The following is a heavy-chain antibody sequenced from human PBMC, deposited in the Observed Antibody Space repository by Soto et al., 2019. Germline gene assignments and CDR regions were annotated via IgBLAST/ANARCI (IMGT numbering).Heavy chain of an antibody. Sequence: GGSLRLSCVGSGFTFSSYGLHWVRQAPGKGLEWVSSISSRSSYIYYADSVKGRFTISRDNAKRSLFLQMNTLGAEDTAMYYCASGWQLKDYYAMDVWGQGTTVTVSS. CDR3: ASGWQLKDYYAMDV. J-gene: IGHJ6*02. V-gene: IGHV3-21*01. CDR2: ISSRSSYI. D-gene: IGHD1-1*01. CDR1: GFTFSSYG.